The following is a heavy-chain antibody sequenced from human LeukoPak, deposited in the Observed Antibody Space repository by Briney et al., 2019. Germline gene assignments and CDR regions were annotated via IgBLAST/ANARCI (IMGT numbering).Heavy chain of an antibody. CDR1: GFTFSSYA. J-gene: IGHJ4*02. V-gene: IGHV3-23*01. D-gene: IGHD3-3*01. CDR2: ISGSGGTT. Sequence: GGSLRLSCAASGFTFSSYAMSWVRQVPGKGLEWVSVISGSGGTTNYADSVKGRFTIPRDNSKNTLYLQMNSLRAEDTAVYYCAKHGTDYDFWSGQYYFDYWGQGTLVTVSS. CDR3: AKHGTDYDFWSGQYYFDY.